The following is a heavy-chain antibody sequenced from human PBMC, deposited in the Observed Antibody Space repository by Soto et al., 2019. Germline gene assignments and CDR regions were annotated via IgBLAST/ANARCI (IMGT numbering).Heavy chain of an antibody. CDR3: ARVVSWVDP. D-gene: IGHD2-21*01. CDR1: GGSPNSGGYY. CDR2: IDYSGST. Sequence: SETLSLTCSVSGGSPNSGGYYWSWIRQPPGKGLEWIGYIDYSGSTYYNPSLESRVSISIDTSKSQFPLRLSSVTAADTAVYYCARVVSWVDPWGQGTLVTVSS. J-gene: IGHJ5*02. V-gene: IGHV4-30-4*01.